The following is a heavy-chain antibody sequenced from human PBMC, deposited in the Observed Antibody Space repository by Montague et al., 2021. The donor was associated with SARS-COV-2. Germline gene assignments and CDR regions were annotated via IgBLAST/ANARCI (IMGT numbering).Heavy chain of an antibody. Sequence: PALVKPTQTLTLTCTFSGFSLSTSGMCVSWIRQPPGKALEWLARIDWDDDKYYSTSLKTRLTISKDTSKNQVVLTMTNMDPVDTATYYRARTAGTDYTGYYYYAMDVGGQGTTVTVSS. CDR1: GFSLSTSGMC. CDR3: ARTAGTDYTGYYYYAMDV. CDR2: IDWDDDK. D-gene: IGHD3-10*01. V-gene: IGHV2-70*11. J-gene: IGHJ6*02.